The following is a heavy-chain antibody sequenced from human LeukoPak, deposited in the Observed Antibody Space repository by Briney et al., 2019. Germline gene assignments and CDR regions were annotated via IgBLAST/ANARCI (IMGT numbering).Heavy chain of an antibody. CDR2: IYYSGST. V-gene: IGHV4-59*01. CDR3: ARSRTGDGDY. Sequence: SETLSLTCTVSGGSISSYYWSWIRQPPGKGLEWIGYIYYSGSTNYNPSLKSRVTISVDTSKNQFSLKLSSVTAADTAVYYCARSRTGDGDYWGQGTLVTVSS. J-gene: IGHJ4*02. D-gene: IGHD7-27*01. CDR1: GGSISSYY.